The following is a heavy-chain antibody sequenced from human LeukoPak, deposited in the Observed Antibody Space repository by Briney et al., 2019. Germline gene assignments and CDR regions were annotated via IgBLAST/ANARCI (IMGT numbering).Heavy chain of an antibody. Sequence: SETLSLTCTASGGSISSYYWSWIRQPPGKGLEWIGYIYYSGSTNYNPSLKSRVTISVDTSKNQFSLKLSSVTAADTAVYYCARDGGGGWFDPWGQGTLVTVSS. V-gene: IGHV4-59*01. D-gene: IGHD2-15*01. CDR3: ARDGGGGWFDP. CDR2: IYYSGST. CDR1: GGSISSYY. J-gene: IGHJ5*02.